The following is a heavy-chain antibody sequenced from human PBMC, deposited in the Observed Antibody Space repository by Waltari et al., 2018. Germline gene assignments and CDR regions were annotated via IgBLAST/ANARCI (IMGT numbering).Heavy chain of an antibody. V-gene: IGHV1-24*01. Sequence: QVQLVQSGAEVKKPGASVKVSCKVSGYTLTELSMHWVRQAPGTGLEWMGGFDPEDGETIYAQKFQGRVTMTEDTSTDTAYMELSSLRSEDTAVYYCATDLIAAAGYYYYYGMDVWGQGTTVTVSS. CDR2: FDPEDGET. D-gene: IGHD6-13*01. CDR3: ATDLIAAAGYYYYYGMDV. J-gene: IGHJ6*02. CDR1: GYTLTELS.